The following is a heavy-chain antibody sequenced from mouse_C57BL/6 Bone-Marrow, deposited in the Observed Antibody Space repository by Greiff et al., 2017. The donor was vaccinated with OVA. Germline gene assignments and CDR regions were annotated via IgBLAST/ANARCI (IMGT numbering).Heavy chain of an antibody. CDR3: ARRDGYYLYAMDY. D-gene: IGHD2-3*01. J-gene: IGHJ4*01. CDR2: ISSGSSTI. Sequence: VQLKESGGGLVKPGGSLKLSCAASGFTFSDYGMHWVCQAPEKGLEWVAYISSGSSTIYYADTVKGRFTISRDNAKNTLFLQMTSLRSEDTAMYYCARRDGYYLYAMDYWGQGTSVTVSS. CDR1: GFTFSDYG. V-gene: IGHV5-17*01.